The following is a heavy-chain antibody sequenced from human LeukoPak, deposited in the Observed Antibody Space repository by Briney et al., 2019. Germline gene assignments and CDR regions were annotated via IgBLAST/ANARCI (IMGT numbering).Heavy chain of an antibody. V-gene: IGHV4-39*01. J-gene: IGHJ6*02. CDR1: GGSISSSSYC. CDR3: ARHGTDPTTVVSYYYYAMDV. Sequence: PSETLSLTCTVSGGSISSSSYCWGWIRQPPGKGLEWIGSVYYSGSTYYNPSLQSRVTISVDPSKNHFSLKLSSVTAADTAIYYCARHGTDPTTVVSYYYYAMDVWGQGTTVTISS. D-gene: IGHD4-17*01. CDR2: VYYSGST.